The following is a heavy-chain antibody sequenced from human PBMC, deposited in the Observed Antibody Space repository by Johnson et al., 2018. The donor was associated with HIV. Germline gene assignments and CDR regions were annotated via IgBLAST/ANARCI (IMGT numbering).Heavy chain of an antibody. Sequence: QVQLVESGGGVVQPGRSLRFSCAASGFTFSSYAMHWVRQAPGKGLEWVAVISYDGSNKYYADSVKGRFPISRDNSKNAVYLQMSSLRAEDTALYYCARGSSGSFDLWGRGTMVTVSS. J-gene: IGHJ3*01. CDR2: ISYDGSNK. D-gene: IGHD6-6*01. V-gene: IGHV3-30*14. CDR3: ARGSSGSFDL. CDR1: GFTFSSYA.